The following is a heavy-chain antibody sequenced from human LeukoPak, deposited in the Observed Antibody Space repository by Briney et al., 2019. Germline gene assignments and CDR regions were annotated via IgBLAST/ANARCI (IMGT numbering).Heavy chain of an antibody. Sequence: ASVKVSCKASGYTFTGYYMHWVRQAPGQGLEWMGWINPNSGGTNYAQKFQGRVTMTRDTSISTAYMELSRLRSDDTAVYYCARGGYYDSSGYSQLDYWGQGTLVTVSS. CDR3: ARGGYYDSSGYSQLDY. CDR2: INPNSGGT. V-gene: IGHV1-2*02. CDR1: GYTFTGYY. D-gene: IGHD3-22*01. J-gene: IGHJ4*02.